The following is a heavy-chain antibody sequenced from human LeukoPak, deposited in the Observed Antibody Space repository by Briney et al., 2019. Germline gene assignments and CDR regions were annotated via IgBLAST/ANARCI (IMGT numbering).Heavy chain of an antibody. CDR2: ISYDGSNK. J-gene: IGHJ4*02. Sequence: PGSSLRLSCAASGFTFSRNVMHWVRQAPGKGLEWVAVISYDGSNKYYADSVKGRFTISRDNSKNTLYLQMNSLRAEDTAVYYCARSTLPSSGWYRSESRLDYWGQGTLVTVSS. V-gene: IGHV3-30*07. CDR1: GFTFSRNV. CDR3: ARSTLPSSGWYRSESRLDY. D-gene: IGHD6-19*01.